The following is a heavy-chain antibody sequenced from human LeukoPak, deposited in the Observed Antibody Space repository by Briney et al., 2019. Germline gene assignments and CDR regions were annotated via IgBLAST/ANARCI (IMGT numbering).Heavy chain of an antibody. CDR1: GYSFTSYW. Sequence: GESLKISCKGSGYSFTSYWIGWVRQMPGKGLEWMGIIYPGDSDTRYSPSFQGQVTISADKSISTANLQWSSLKASDTAMYYVASLETLLWFGELLGSWFDPWGQGTLVTVSS. V-gene: IGHV5-51*01. CDR2: IYPGDSDT. D-gene: IGHD3-10*01. CDR3: ASLETLLWFGELLGSWFDP. J-gene: IGHJ5*02.